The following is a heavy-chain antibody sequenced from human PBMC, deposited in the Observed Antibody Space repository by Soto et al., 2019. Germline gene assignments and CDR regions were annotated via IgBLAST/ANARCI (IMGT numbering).Heavy chain of an antibody. V-gene: IGHV3-23*01. CDR3: ARDLGSYYYYYAMDV. Sequence: GGSLRLSCAASGFTFSSYAMSWVRQAPGKGLEWVSAISGSGGSTYYADSVKGRFTISRDNSKNTLYLQMNSLRAEDTAVYYCARDLGSYYYYYAMDVWGQGTTVTVSS. CDR1: GFTFSSYA. CDR2: ISGSGGST. D-gene: IGHD1-26*01. J-gene: IGHJ6*02.